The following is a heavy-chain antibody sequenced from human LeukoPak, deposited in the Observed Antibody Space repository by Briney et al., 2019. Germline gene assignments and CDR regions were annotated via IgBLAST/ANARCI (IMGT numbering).Heavy chain of an antibody. J-gene: IGHJ4*02. D-gene: IGHD3/OR15-3a*01. Sequence: SETLSLTCTVSSGSIRSYLWAWIRQPAGKTLEWIGRIYSTGDTDCNPSLKSRVTMSVDTSKNQFSLNLRSVTTADTAFYYCARNGYTKSWTHLDYWGQGILVSVSS. CDR2: IYSTGDT. CDR3: ARNGYTKSWTHLDY. V-gene: IGHV4-4*07. CDR1: SGSIRSYL.